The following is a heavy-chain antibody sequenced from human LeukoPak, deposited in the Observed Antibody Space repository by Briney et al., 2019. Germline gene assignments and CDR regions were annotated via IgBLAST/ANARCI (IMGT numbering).Heavy chain of an antibody. Sequence: SVKVSCKASGGTFSSYAISWVRQAPGQGLEWMGGIVTIFGTANYAQKFQGRVTITADESTSTAYMELSSLRSEDTAVYYCAAAGCSGGSCYGYFDYWGQGTLVTVSS. V-gene: IGHV1-69*13. D-gene: IGHD2-15*01. CDR2: IVTIFGTA. J-gene: IGHJ4*02. CDR1: GGTFSSYA. CDR3: AAAGCSGGSCYGYFDY.